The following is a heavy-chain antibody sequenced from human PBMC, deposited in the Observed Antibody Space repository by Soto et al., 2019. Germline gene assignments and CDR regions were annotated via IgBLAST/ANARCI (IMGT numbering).Heavy chain of an antibody. CDR2: IVPDGIST. CDR3: ARDNIWYLDY. J-gene: IGHJ4*01. Sequence: GGSVTCSGAACGFTFIRSWMHWVRQAPGKGLVWVSYIVPDGISTKCEDSVQGRFDISRDNDKNTLYLQMNSLRAEDTAVFYCARDNIWYLDYLGHGILVTV. V-gene: IGHV3-74*01. CDR1: GFTFIRSW.